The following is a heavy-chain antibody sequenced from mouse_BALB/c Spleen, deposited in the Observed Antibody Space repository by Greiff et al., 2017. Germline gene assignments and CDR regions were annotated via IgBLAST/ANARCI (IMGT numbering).Heavy chain of an antibody. CDR3: ARDREAYYNAMDY. CDR1: GFSLTSYG. V-gene: IGHV2-9*02. Sequence: QVQLKESGPGLVAPSQSLSITCTVSGFSLTSYGVHWVRQPPGKGLEWLGVIWAGGSTNYNSALMSRLSISKDNSKSQVFLKMNSLQTDDTAMYYCARDREAYYNAMDYWGQGTSVTVSS. D-gene: IGHD2-12*01. CDR2: IWAGGST. J-gene: IGHJ4*01.